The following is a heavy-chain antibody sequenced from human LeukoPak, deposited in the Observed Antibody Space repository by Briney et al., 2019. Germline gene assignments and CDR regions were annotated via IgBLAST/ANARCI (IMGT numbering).Heavy chain of an antibody. J-gene: IGHJ5*02. V-gene: IGHV4-34*01. Sequence: SETLSLTCTVSGGSISSYYWSWIRQPPGKGLEWIGEINHSGSTNYNPSLKSRVTISVDTSKNQFSLKLSSVTAADTAVYYCARKRWLQLSWFDPWGQGTLVTVSS. CDR3: ARKRWLQLSWFDP. CDR2: INHSGST. D-gene: IGHD5-24*01. CDR1: GGSISSYY.